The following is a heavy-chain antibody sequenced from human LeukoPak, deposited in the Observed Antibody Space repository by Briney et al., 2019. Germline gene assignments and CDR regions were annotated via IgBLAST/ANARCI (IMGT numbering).Heavy chain of an antibody. V-gene: IGHV3-30*18. CDR3: ANRPDY. CDR1: GFTFXXYG. Sequence: SLRLSCAASGFTFXXYGMHWVRQAPGKGLEWVAVISYDGSNKYYADSVKGRFTISRDNSKNTLYLQMNSLRAEDTAVYYCANRPDYWGQGTLVTVSS. CDR2: ISYDGSNK. J-gene: IGHJ4*02.